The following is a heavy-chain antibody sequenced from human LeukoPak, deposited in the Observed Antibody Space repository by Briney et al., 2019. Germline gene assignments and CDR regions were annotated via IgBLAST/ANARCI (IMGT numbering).Heavy chain of an antibody. D-gene: IGHD4-17*01. V-gene: IGHV3-11*01. CDR1: GFTFGDYY. CDR2: ITSSGSSM. Sequence: GGSLRLSCAASGFTFGDYYMTWIRQAPGKGLEWVSYITSSGSSMYYADSVEGRFTISRDNAKNSLYLQMNSLRVEDTAVYYYARDRYGPPDYWGQGTLVTVSS. CDR3: ARDRYGPPDY. J-gene: IGHJ4*02.